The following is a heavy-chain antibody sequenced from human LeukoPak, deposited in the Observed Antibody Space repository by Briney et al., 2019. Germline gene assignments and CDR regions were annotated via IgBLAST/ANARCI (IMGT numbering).Heavy chain of an antibody. V-gene: IGHV6-1*01. J-gene: IGHJ4*02. CDR2: TYYRSKWKS. CDR3: ARGNFFDY. CDR1: VDSVSSNSAA. Sequence: SQTLSLTCAISVDSVSSNSAAWNWLRQSPSRGLEWLGRTYYRSKWKSDYAVSVKSRITINPGTSKNQFSLQLNSMTPEDAAVYYCARGNFFDYWGQGTLVIVSS.